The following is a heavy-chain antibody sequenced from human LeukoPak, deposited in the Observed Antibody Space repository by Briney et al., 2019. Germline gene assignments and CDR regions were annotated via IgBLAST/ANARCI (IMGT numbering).Heavy chain of an antibody. V-gene: IGHV3-33*06. D-gene: IGHD3-10*01. CDR1: GFTFSSYG. J-gene: IGHJ4*02. Sequence: PGRSLRLSCAASGFTFSSYGMHWVRQAPGKGLEWVAVIWYDGSNKYYADSVKGRFTISRDNSKNTLYLQMNSLRAEDTAVYYCAKEDYYGSGSFSYYFDYWGQGTLVTVSS. CDR2: IWYDGSNK. CDR3: AKEDYYGSGSFSYYFDY.